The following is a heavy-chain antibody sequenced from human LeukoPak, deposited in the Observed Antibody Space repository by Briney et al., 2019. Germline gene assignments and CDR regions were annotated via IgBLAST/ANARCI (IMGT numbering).Heavy chain of an antibody. V-gene: IGHV3-21*04. D-gene: IGHD2-15*01. CDR2: ISTSSSYK. J-gene: IGHJ6*03. Sequence: GGSLRLSCAASGFTFSSYNMNWVRQAPGKGLEWVSSISTSSSYKYYADSVKGRFTISRDNAKNSLYLRMNSLRDEDTALYYCARGGGSIRHSYYYYVDVWGKGTSVTVSS. CDR3: ARGGGSIRHSYYYYVDV. CDR1: GFTFSSYN.